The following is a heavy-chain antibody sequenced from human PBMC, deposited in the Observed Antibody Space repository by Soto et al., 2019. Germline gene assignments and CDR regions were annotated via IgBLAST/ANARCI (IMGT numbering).Heavy chain of an antibody. J-gene: IGHJ6*02. CDR3: AREGDGGSWGVGGMDV. CDR2: ISYDGSNK. Sequence: GGSLRLSCAASGFTFSSYAMHWVRQAPGKGLEWVAVISYDGSNKYYADSVKGRFTISRDNSKNTLYLQMNSLRAEDTAVYFCAREGDGGSWGVGGMDVWGQGTTVTVSS. D-gene: IGHD3-16*01. CDR1: GFTFSSYA. V-gene: IGHV3-30-3*01.